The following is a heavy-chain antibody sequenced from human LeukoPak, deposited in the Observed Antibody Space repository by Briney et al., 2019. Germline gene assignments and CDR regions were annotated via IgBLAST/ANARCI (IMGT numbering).Heavy chain of an antibody. V-gene: IGHV4-59*01. D-gene: IGHD7-27*01. J-gene: IGHJ4*02. CDR1: GGSLSRYY. CDR2: VYSSVST. CDR3: ARGSYGDPIDN. Sequence: SETLSLTCTVSGGSLSRYYWFWIRQSLGKGPEWIGYVYSSVSTNYNPSLKSRVTISIDTSENQFSLKLTSMTAADTAVYYCARGSYGDPIDNWGQGILVTVSS.